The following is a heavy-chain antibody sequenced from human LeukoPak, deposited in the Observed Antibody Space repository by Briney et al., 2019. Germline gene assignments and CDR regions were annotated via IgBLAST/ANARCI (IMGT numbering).Heavy chain of an antibody. Sequence: GGSLRLSCAASGFTVSSNYMIWVRQAPGKGLEWVSIIYSGGSTYYADSVKGRFTISGDNSKNTLYLQMNSLRAEDTAVYYCARASRYFDWLNWGQGTLVTVSS. D-gene: IGHD3-9*01. V-gene: IGHV3-53*01. CDR2: IYSGGST. CDR1: GFTVSSNY. J-gene: IGHJ4*02. CDR3: ARASRYFDWLN.